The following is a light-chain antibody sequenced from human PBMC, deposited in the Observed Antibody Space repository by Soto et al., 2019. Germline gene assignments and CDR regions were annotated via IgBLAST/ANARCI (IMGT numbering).Light chain of an antibody. CDR3: QQYHSWPPRT. CDR2: GVY. J-gene: IGKJ1*01. CDR1: HIVYSN. V-gene: IGKV3D-15*01. Sequence: EIVLTQSPCTVSVSPGEGAALACSAIHIVYSNYLAWYQQKPGQAPRLLIYGVYTRAPGIPARFSGSGSGTEFTLTISSLQSEDFAVYYCQQYHSWPPRTFGQGTKVDIK.